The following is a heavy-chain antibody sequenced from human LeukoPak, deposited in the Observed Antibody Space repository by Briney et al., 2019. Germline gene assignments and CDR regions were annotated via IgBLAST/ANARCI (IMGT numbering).Heavy chain of an antibody. CDR1: GLTFSSYS. V-gene: IGHV3-21*01. D-gene: IGHD3-16*02. CDR2: ISSSSSYI. J-gene: IGHJ4*02. Sequence: PGGSLRLSCAASGLTFSSYSMNWVRQAPGKGLEWVSSISSSSSYIYYADSVKGRFTISRDNAKNSLYLQMNSLRAEDTAVYYCARGGAYVWGSYRYYFDYWGQGTLVTVSS. CDR3: ARGGAYVWGSYRYYFDY.